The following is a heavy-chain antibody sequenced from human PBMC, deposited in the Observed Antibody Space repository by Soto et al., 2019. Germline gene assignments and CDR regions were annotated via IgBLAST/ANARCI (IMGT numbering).Heavy chain of an antibody. Sequence: QVQLVESGGGVVQPGRSLRLSCAASGFTFSNNAMHWVRQAPGKGLEWVAFISYDGRDTYYADSVKDRFTISRDNSKNTLYVQMNSLRAEDTAVYYCAREAAAAGSGSSFDYWGQGTLVTVSS. D-gene: IGHD6-13*01. CDR1: GFTFSNNA. CDR2: ISYDGRDT. CDR3: AREAAAAGSGSSFDY. V-gene: IGHV3-30*04. J-gene: IGHJ4*02.